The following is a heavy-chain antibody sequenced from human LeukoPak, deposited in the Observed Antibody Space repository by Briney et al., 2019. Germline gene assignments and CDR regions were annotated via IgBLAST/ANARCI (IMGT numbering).Heavy chain of an antibody. CDR3: ARDFHYYDSSGYYVSSGY. CDR2: ISYDGSNK. D-gene: IGHD3-22*01. Sequence: PGGSLRLSCAASGFTFSSYAMHWVRQAPGKGLEWVAVISYDGSNKYYADSVKGRFTISRDNSKNTLYLQMNSLRAEDTAVYYCARDFHYYDSSGYYVSSGYWGQGTLVTVSS. V-gene: IGHV3-30-3*01. J-gene: IGHJ4*02. CDR1: GFTFSSYA.